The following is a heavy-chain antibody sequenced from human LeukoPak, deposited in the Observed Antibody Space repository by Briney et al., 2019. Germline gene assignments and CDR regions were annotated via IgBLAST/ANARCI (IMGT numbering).Heavy chain of an antibody. CDR3: ARTGCPSHCSGGRLNWFDP. V-gene: IGHV4-38-2*01. CDR1: GYSISSGYY. CDR2: IYHSGST. J-gene: IGHJ5*02. D-gene: IGHD2-15*01. Sequence: SETLSLTCAVSGYSISSGYYWGWIRQPPGKGLEWIGSIYHSGSTYYNPSLKSRVTISVDTSKNKFSLKLSSVTAADTAVYYCARTGCPSHCSGGRLNWFDPWGQGTLVTVSS.